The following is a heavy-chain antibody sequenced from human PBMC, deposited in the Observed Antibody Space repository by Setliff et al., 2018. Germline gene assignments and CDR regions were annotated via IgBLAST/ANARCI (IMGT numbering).Heavy chain of an antibody. CDR3: AREGVHTWSSTDYHYYMDV. CDR1: GGSFSSYG. V-gene: IGHV1-69*05. J-gene: IGHJ6*03. CDR2: TIPMFGTT. D-gene: IGHD2-21*01. Sequence: SVKVSCKASGGSFSSYGITWVRQAPGQGLEWMGGTIPMFGTTNYAQKFQGRVTIMTDESTSTAYMELSSLTSEDTAVHYCAREGVHTWSSTDYHYYMDVWGRGTTVTVSS.